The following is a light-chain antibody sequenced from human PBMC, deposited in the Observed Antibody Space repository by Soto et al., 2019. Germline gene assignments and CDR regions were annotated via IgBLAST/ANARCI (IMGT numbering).Light chain of an antibody. J-gene: IGKJ1*01. CDR1: QSVSSSY. CDR3: QQHGSSPQT. V-gene: IGKV3-20*01. CDR2: DAS. Sequence: EIVLTQSPGTLSLSPGERATLSCRPSQSVSSSYLAWYQQKPGQAPRLLIYDASYRATDIPARFSGSGSGTDFTLTINSLESEDFAVYYCQQHGSSPQTFGQGTKVDI.